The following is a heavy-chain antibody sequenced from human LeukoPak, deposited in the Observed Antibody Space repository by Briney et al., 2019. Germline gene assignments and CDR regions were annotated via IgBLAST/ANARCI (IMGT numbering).Heavy chain of an antibody. CDR1: GGSFSGYY. J-gene: IGHJ6*03. V-gene: IGHV4-34*01. D-gene: IGHD3-3*01. CDR3: ARRRGVVLRFLEWGYYYMDV. Sequence: SSETLSLTCAVYGGSFSGYYWSWIRQPPGKGLEWIGEINHSGSTNYNPSLKSRVTISVDTSKNQFSLKLSSVTAADTAVYYCARRRGVVLRFLEWGYYYMDVWGKGTTVTVSS. CDR2: INHSGST.